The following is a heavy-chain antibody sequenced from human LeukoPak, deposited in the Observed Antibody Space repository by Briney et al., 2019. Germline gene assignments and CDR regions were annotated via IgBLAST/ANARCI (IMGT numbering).Heavy chain of an antibody. V-gene: IGHV4-61*01. CDR2: IYYSGGT. Sequence: PSQTLSLTCTVSGGSVSSGSYFWSWIRQPPGKGLEWIGYIYYSGGTNYNPSLKSRVTISVDTSKNQFSLKLSSVTAADTAVYYCARAKIGGLAAPGYYSYGMDVWGQGTTVIVSS. D-gene: IGHD3-10*01. J-gene: IGHJ6*02. CDR3: ARAKIGGLAAPGYYSYGMDV. CDR1: GGSVSSGSYF.